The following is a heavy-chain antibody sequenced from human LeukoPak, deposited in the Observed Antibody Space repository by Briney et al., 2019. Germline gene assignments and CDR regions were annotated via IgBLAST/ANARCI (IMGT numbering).Heavy chain of an antibody. V-gene: IGHV4-4*07. CDR2: IYTSGST. CDR3: ARESRPGGFGIGVFDI. D-gene: IGHD2-15*01. CDR1: GGSISSYY. J-gene: IGHJ3*02. Sequence: SETLSLTCTVSGGSISSYYWSWIRQSAGKGLEWIGRIYTSGSTNYNPSLKTRITMSIDTSKNQFSLKLTSVTAADTAVYSCARESRPGGFGIGVFDIGGQGKMVTVSS.